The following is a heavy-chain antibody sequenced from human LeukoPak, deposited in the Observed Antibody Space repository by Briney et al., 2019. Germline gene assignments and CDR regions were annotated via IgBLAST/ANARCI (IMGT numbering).Heavy chain of an antibody. CDR2: IRYDGSNK. J-gene: IGHJ4*02. D-gene: IGHD6-19*01. CDR3: AKDRWGAVASFDY. V-gene: IGHV3-30*02. CDR1: GFTFSSYG. Sequence: GGSLRLSCAASGFTFSSYGMHWVRQAPGKGLEWVTFIRYDGSNKYYADSVKGRFTISRDNSKNTLYLQMNSLRAEDTAVYYCAKDRWGAVASFDYWGQGTLVTVSS.